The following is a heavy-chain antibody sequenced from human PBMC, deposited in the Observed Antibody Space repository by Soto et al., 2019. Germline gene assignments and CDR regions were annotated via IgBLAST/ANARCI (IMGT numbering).Heavy chain of an antibody. CDR1: GGSISSGDYY. Sequence: QVQLQESGPGLVKPSQTLSLTCTVSGGSISSGDYYWSWIRQPPGKGLEWIGYIYYSGSTYYNPSLKSRVTISVDTSKNQFSLKLSSVTAADTAVYYCARDRTPYSSSSRPGRDTQASWYCDLWGRGTLVTVSS. CDR2: IYYSGST. J-gene: IGHJ2*01. D-gene: IGHD6-6*01. CDR3: ARDRTPYSSSSRPGRDTQASWYCDL. V-gene: IGHV4-30-4*01.